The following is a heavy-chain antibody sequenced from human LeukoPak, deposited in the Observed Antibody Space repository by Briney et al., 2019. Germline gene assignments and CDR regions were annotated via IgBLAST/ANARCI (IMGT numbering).Heavy chain of an antibody. D-gene: IGHD6-13*01. Sequence: GGSLRLSCAASGFTFSRYWMSWVRQAPGKGLEWAVNIKQDGSEKYYVDSVKGRLTISRDNAKNSLYLQMNILRAEDTAVYYCARSAGSSSWYEGYYFDYWGQGTLVTVSS. J-gene: IGHJ4*02. CDR3: ARSAGSSSWYEGYYFDY. CDR2: IKQDGSEK. CDR1: GFTFSRYW. V-gene: IGHV3-7*01.